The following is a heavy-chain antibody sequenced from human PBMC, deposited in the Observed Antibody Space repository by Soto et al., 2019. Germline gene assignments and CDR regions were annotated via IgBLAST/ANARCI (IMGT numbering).Heavy chain of an antibody. D-gene: IGHD2-15*01. CDR2: IYYSGST. J-gene: IGHJ5*02. CDR1: GGSISSGGYY. V-gene: IGHV4-31*03. Sequence: SETLSLTCTVSGGSISSGGYYWSWIRQHPGKGLEWIGYIYYSGSTYYNPSLKSRVTISVDTSKNQFSLKLSSVTAADTAVYYCARDSRYGSGGSCYSIWFDPWGQGTLVTVSS. CDR3: ARDSRYGSGGSCYSIWFDP.